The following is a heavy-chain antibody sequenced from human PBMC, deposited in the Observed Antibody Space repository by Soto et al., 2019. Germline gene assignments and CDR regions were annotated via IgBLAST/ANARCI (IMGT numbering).Heavy chain of an antibody. CDR1: GFTFSSYS. CDR2: ISSSSSYI. J-gene: IGHJ4*02. Sequence: EVQLVESGGGLVKPGGSLRLSCAAYGFTFSSYSMNWVRQAPGKGLEWVSSISSSSSYIYYADSVKGRFTISRDNAKNSLYLQMNSLRAEDTAVYYCARLMITFGGVIDPSPPIDYWGQGTLVTVSS. CDR3: ARLMITFGGVIDPSPPIDY. D-gene: IGHD3-16*02. V-gene: IGHV3-21*01.